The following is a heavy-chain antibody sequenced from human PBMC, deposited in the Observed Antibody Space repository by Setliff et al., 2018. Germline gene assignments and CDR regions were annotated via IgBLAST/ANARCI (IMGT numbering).Heavy chain of an antibody. CDR1: GYSFSNYW. V-gene: IGHV5-51*01. Sequence: GESLKISCQGSGYSFSNYWIVWVRQMPGKGLEWMGMIYPDDSDTKYHPSFQGQVTISADNSISTAYLQWSSLKASDTAMYYCARALYPSSFIGHNWFDPWGQGTLVTVSS. CDR3: ARALYPSSFIGHNWFDP. CDR2: IYPDDSDT. J-gene: IGHJ5*02. D-gene: IGHD2-2*01.